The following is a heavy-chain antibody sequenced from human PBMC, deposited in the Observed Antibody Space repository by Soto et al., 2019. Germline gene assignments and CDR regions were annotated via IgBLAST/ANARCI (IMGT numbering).Heavy chain of an antibody. D-gene: IGHD6-19*01. J-gene: IGHJ4*02. CDR3: ARGGAREVAGTKWDY. CDR2: FNHSGST. V-gene: IGHV4-34*01. CDR1: GGSFSGYY. Sequence: SETLSLTCAVYGGSFSGYYWSWIRQPPGKGLEWIGEFNHSGSTNYNPSLKSRVTISVDTSKNQFSLKLSSVTAADTAVYYCARGGAREVAGTKWDYWGQGTLVTVSS.